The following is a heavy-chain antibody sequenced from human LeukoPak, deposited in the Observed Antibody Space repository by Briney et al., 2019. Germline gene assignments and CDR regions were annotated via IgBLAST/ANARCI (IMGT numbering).Heavy chain of an antibody. CDR1: GYSFTTYD. J-gene: IGHJ4*02. Sequence: SVTVSCTASGYSFTTYDINWVRQAPGQGLGWMGGIIPIFGTTNYAQKFQGRVTITADESTSTAYMELSSLRSEDTAVYYCARAGYYYDSSGYYRRPFDYWGQGTLVTVSS. CDR3: ARAGYYYDSSGYYRRPFDY. CDR2: IIPIFGTT. D-gene: IGHD3-22*01. V-gene: IGHV1-69*13.